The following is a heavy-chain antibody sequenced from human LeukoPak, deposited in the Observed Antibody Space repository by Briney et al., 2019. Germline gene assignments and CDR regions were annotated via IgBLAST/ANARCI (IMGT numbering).Heavy chain of an antibody. V-gene: IGHV3-23*01. Sequence: GGSLRLSCAASGFTFSSYAMSWVRHAPGQGLEWVSAISGSGGSTYYADSVKGRFTISRDNSKNTLYLQMNSLRAEDTAVYYCAKDKLGYYYDRSGYPFDPWGQGTLVTVSS. CDR2: ISGSGGST. J-gene: IGHJ5*02. D-gene: IGHD3-22*01. CDR1: GFTFSSYA. CDR3: AKDKLGYYYDRSGYPFDP.